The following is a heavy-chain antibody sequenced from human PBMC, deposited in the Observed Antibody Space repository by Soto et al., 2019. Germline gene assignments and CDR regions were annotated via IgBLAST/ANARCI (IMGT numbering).Heavy chain of an antibody. V-gene: IGHV4-39*01. CDR1: DHSIGVPFYY. CDR2: IYYSGTT. Sequence: PSGALSVTSAFPDHSIGVPFYYSPWIRQPRGTRLPWIGMIYYSGTTYYNRSLRSRVTVSIDTCKNQFSLWLTSVTAADTAVYYCARRRRNCSGGYCYSDFDYWGQGTRVTVSS. CDR3: ARRRRNCSGGYCYSDFDY. J-gene: IGHJ4*02. D-gene: IGHD2-15*01.